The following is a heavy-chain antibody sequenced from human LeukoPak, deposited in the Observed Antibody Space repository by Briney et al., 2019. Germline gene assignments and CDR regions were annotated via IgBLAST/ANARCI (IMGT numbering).Heavy chain of an antibody. CDR1: GFTFSSYG. J-gene: IGHJ6*03. CDR3: AKVVSSGRYYYYMDV. V-gene: IGHV3-33*06. D-gene: IGHD2-21*01. Sequence: GGSLRLSCAASGFTFSSYGMHWVRQAPGKGLEWVAVIWYDGSNKYYADSVKGRFTISRDNSKNTLYLQMNSLRAEDTAVYYCAKVVSSGRYYYYMDVWGKGTTVTVSS. CDR2: IWYDGSNK.